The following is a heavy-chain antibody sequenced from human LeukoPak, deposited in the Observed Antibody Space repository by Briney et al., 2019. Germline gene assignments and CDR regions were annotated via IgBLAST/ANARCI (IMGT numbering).Heavy chain of an antibody. CDR1: GGSFSGYY. CDR3: ARVAARLFDY. J-gene: IGHJ4*02. V-gene: IGHV4-34*01. D-gene: IGHD6-6*01. Sequence: PSETLSLTCAVYGGSFSGYYWSWIRQPPGKGLEWIGEINHSGSTNYNPSLKSRVTISVDTSKNQFSLKLSSVTAADTAVYYCARVAARLFDYWGQGTLVTVSS. CDR2: INHSGST.